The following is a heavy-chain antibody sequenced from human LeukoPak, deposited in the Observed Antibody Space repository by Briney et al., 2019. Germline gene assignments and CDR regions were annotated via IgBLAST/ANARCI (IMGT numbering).Heavy chain of an antibody. D-gene: IGHD3-3*01. V-gene: IGHV3-23*01. CDR3: AKAYYDRKAAPPDY. J-gene: IGHJ4*02. Sequence: PGGSLRLSCAASGLTFSSYAMSWVRQAPGKGLEWVSAISGSGGSTYYADSVKGRFTISRDNSKNTLYLQMNSLRAEDTAVYYCAKAYYDRKAAPPDYWGQGTLVTVSS. CDR2: ISGSGGST. CDR1: GLTFSSYA.